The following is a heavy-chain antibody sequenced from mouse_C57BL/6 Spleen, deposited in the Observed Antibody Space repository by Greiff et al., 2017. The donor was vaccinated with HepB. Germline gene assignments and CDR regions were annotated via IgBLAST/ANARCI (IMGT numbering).Heavy chain of an antibody. D-gene: IGHD3-2*02. V-gene: IGHV1-72*01. CDR2: IDPNSGGT. Sequence: QVQLQQPGAELVKPGASVKLSCKASGYTFTSYWMHWVKQRPGRGLEWIGRIDPNSGGTKYNEKFKSKATLTVDKPSSTAYMQLSSLTSEDSAVYYYAREQLRLHYAMDYWGQGTSVTVSS. J-gene: IGHJ4*01. CDR1: GYTFTSYW. CDR3: AREQLRLHYAMDY.